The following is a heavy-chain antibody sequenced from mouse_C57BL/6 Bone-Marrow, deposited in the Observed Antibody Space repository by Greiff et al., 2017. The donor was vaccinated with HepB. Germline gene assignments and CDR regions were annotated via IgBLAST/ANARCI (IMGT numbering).Heavy chain of an antibody. D-gene: IGHD1-1*01. V-gene: IGHV14-4*01. Sequence: VQLQQSGAELVRPGASVKLSCTASGFNIKDDYMHGVKQRPEQGLEWIGWIDPENGDTEYASKFQGKATITADTSSNTAYLQLSSLTSEDTAVYYCTPYYYGSSYRYFDVWGTGTTVTVSS. CDR1: GFNIKDDY. J-gene: IGHJ1*03. CDR2: IDPENGDT. CDR3: TPYYYGSSYRYFDV.